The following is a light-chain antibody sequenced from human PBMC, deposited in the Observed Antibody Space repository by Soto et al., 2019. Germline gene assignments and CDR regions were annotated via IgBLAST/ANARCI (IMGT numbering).Light chain of an antibody. J-gene: IGKJ1*01. CDR2: GAS. Sequence: EIELKQSAGAVSLYPWERATLSCRASQSVSSSYLAWYQQKPGQAPRLLIYGASSRATGIPDRFSGSGSGTDFTLTISRLEPEDFAVYYCQQYGSSPPGRTFGQGTKVDIK. CDR1: QSVSSSY. V-gene: IGKV3-20*01. CDR3: QQYGSSPPGRT.